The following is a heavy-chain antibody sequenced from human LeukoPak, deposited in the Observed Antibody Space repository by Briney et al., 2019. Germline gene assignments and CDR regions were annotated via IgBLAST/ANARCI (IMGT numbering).Heavy chain of an antibody. CDR3: ARVAATIYWYYGMDV. J-gene: IGHJ6*02. D-gene: IGHD6-13*01. Sequence: GSLRLSCTASGFTFSSYAMNWIRQPPGKGLEWIGYIYDSQSTNYNPSLQSRVTISADTSRNQFSLKLTSVTAADTAVYYCARVAATIYWYYGMDVWGQGTTVTVPS. CDR1: GFTFSSYA. CDR2: IYDSQST. V-gene: IGHV4-59*01.